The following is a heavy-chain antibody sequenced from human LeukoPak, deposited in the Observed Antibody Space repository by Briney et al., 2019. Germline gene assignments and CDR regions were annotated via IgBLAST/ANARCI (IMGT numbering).Heavy chain of an antibody. V-gene: IGHV4-39*01. J-gene: IGHJ5*02. D-gene: IGHD1-1*01. CDR2: IYFSGTT. Sequence: SETLSLTCTVSGGSISSGYSWGWIRQPPGTGLAWIGSIYFSGTTYYNPSLKSRVTISVDTSRNQFSLKLNSVTAADTAIYYCVRHLGANTWMGNWFDPWGQGTLVTVSS. CDR3: VRHLGANTWMGNWFDP. CDR1: GGSISSGYS.